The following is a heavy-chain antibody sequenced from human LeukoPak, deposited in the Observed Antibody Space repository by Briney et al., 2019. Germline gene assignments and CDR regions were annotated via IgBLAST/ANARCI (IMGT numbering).Heavy chain of an antibody. D-gene: IGHD5-18*01. V-gene: IGHV4-59*01. CDR1: GGSFSGYY. Sequence: PSETLSLTCAVYGGSFSGYYWSWIRQPPGKGLEWIGYVYNSGSTNYNPSLKSRVTISVDTSKNQFSLKLSSVTAADTAMYYCARGSAAMIIWLDYWGQGTLVTVSS. CDR2: VYNSGST. CDR3: ARGSAAMIIWLDY. J-gene: IGHJ4*02.